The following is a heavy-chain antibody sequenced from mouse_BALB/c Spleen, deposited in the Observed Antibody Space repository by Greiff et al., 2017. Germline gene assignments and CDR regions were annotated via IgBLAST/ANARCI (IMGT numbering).Heavy chain of an antibody. V-gene: IGHV1S56*01. D-gene: IGHD2-4*01. J-gene: IGHJ3*01. Sequence: VQLQQSGPELVKPGASVRISCKASGYTFTSYYIHWVKQRPGQGLEWIGWIYPGNVNTKYNEKFKGKATLTADKSSSTAYMQLSSLTSEDSAVYFCARSAYYDYEFAYWGQGTLVTVSA. CDR3: ARSAYYDYEFAY. CDR2: IYPGNVNT. CDR1: GYTFTSYY.